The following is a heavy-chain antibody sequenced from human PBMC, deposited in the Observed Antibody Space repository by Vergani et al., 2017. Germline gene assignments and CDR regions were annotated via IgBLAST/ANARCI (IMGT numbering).Heavy chain of an antibody. V-gene: IGHV3-11*01. CDR2: INPGGTTM. D-gene: IGHD6-13*01. CDR3: AKAHSTYWYFDL. Sequence: QMQLVESGGGLVKPGGSLRLSCAASGFTFSDYYMSWIRQVPGKGLEWVSYINPGGTTMYYADSVKGRFTISRDNAKNSLYLQMNSLRAEDMALYYCAKAHSTYWYFDLWGRGTLVTVSS. CDR1: GFTFSDYY. J-gene: IGHJ2*01.